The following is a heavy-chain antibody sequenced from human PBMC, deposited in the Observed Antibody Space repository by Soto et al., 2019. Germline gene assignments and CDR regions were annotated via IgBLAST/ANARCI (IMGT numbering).Heavy chain of an antibody. D-gene: IGHD2-2*03. CDR2: IYYSGTT. CDR1: GASISNSY. Sequence: SETLSLTCTVSGASISNSYWSWIRQPPGKRLEWIGYIYYSGTTNYNPSLNSRVTMSVDTSKNHFSLKLISVTTADTAVYFCAREGNLGRWIQPLDSWGQGTLVTVSS. V-gene: IGHV4-59*01. J-gene: IGHJ4*02. CDR3: AREGNLGRWIQPLDS.